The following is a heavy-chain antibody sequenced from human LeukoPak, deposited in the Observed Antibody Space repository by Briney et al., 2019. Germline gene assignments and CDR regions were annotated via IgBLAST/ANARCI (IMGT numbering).Heavy chain of an antibody. CDR2: ISSSSSTI. CDR1: GFTFSSYS. V-gene: IGHV3-48*04. D-gene: IGHD2-2*01. J-gene: IGHJ4*02. CDR3: TRDHITSWQIDF. Sequence: GGSLRLSCAASGFTFSSYSMNWVRQAPGKGLEWVSYISSSSSTIYYADSVKGRFTISRDNAKNSLYLQMNSLRAEDTAVYYCTRDHITSWQIDFWGQGTMVTVSS.